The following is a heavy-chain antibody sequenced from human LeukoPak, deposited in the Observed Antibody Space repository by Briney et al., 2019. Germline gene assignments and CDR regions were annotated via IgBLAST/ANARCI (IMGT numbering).Heavy chain of an antibody. V-gene: IGHV1-69*13. D-gene: IGHD6-19*01. Sequence: SVKVSCKASGGTFSSYAISWVRQAPGQGLEWMGGIIPIFGTANYAQKFQGRVTITADESTSTAYMELSSLRSEDTAVYYCARGWGSQWLVPHAFDIWGQGTMVTVSS. J-gene: IGHJ3*02. CDR1: GGTFSSYA. CDR2: IIPIFGTA. CDR3: ARGWGSQWLVPHAFDI.